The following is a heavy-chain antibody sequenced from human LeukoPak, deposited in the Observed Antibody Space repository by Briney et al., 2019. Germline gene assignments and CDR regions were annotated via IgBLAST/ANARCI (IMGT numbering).Heavy chain of an antibody. CDR3: ARDLAAAGPDY. V-gene: IGHV1-3*01. D-gene: IGHD6-13*01. Sequence: ASVKVSCRASGYTFTSYAMHWVRQAPGQRLEWMGWINAGNGNTKYSQKFQGRVTITRDTSASTAYMELSSLRSEDTAVYYCARDLAAAGPDYWGQGTLVTVSS. J-gene: IGHJ4*02. CDR2: INAGNGNT. CDR1: GYTFTSYA.